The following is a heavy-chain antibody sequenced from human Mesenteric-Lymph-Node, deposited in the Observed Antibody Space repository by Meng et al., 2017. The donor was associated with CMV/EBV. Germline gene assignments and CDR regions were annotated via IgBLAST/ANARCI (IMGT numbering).Heavy chain of an antibody. Sequence: SVKVSCKASGGTFSRYTINWVRQAPGQGLEWMGGIIPLFGTAYYAQKFQGRVTITADKSTSTAYMELSSLRSEDTAVYYCAADVVVPAAILSPYYGMDVWGQGTTVTVSS. CDR3: AADVVVPAAILSPYYGMDV. CDR1: GGTFSRYT. CDR2: IIPLFGTA. V-gene: IGHV1-69*06. J-gene: IGHJ6*02. D-gene: IGHD2-2*02.